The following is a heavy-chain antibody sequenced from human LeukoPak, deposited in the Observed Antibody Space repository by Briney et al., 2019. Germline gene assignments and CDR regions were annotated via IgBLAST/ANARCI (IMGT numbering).Heavy chain of an antibody. CDR3: ATGGSRLLQLSYFDY. CDR2: IRGSGGST. V-gene: IGHV3-23*01. Sequence: GGSLRLSCAASGFTFSSYAMRWVRQAPGRGLEWGSAIRGSGGSTYYADSVKGRFTISRDNSKNTLYLQMNSLRAEDTAVYYCATGGSRLLQLSYFDYLGQGTLVTVSS. J-gene: IGHJ4*02. CDR1: GFTFSSYA. D-gene: IGHD5-24*01.